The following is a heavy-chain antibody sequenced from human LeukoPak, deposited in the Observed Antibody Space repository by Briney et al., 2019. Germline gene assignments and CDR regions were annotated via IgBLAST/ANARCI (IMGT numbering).Heavy chain of an antibody. V-gene: IGHV4-59*01. CDR2: IYYTGGT. D-gene: IGHD1-26*01. Sequence: PSETLSLTCTVSGGSISSNYWTWIRQPPGKGLEYIGYIYYTGGTNYNPSLKSRVTISVDTSKNQFSLKLSSVTAADTAVYYCAREAGATNFDYWGQGTLVTVSS. J-gene: IGHJ4*02. CDR3: AREAGATNFDY. CDR1: GGSISSNY.